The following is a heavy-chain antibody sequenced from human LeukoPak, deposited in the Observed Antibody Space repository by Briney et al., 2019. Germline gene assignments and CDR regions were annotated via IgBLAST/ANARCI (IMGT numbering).Heavy chain of an antibody. V-gene: IGHV1-69*13. J-gene: IGHJ4*02. CDR3: ARDTTSIRGACGY. Sequence: SVKVSCKASGGTFSSYAISWVRQAPGQGLEWMGGIIPIFGTANYAQKFQGRVTITADESTSTAYMELRSLRSDDTAVYYCARDTTSIRGACGYWGQGTLVTVSS. D-gene: IGHD2/OR15-2a*01. CDR2: IIPIFGTA. CDR1: GGTFSSYA.